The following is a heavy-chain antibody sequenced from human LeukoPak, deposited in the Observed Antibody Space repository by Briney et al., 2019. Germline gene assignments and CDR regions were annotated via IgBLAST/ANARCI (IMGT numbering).Heavy chain of an antibody. CDR3: ARDRLTTVTTFHFDY. D-gene: IGHD4-17*01. V-gene: IGHV3-33*01. J-gene: IGHJ4*02. CDR1: GFTFSTYA. CDR2: IWSDSTNK. Sequence: GGSLRLSCAASGFTFSTYAMHWVRQAPGKGLEWGAVIWSDSTNKYYAGSVRGRFTISRDNSKNTLYLQMSSLRAEDTAMYYCARDRLTTVTTFHFDYWGQGTLVTVSS.